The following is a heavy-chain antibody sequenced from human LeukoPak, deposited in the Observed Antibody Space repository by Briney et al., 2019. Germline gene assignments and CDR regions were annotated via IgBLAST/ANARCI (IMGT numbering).Heavy chain of an antibody. CDR2: VYYSGST. V-gene: IGHV4-59*08. Sequence: SETLSLTCTVSGGSISSYSWNWIRQSPGRGLEWIGYVYYSGSTMYNPSLRSRVTIPVDTSKNQFSLKLSSVTAADTAVYYCARLKARDAFDIWGQGTMVTVSS. CDR1: GGSISSYS. CDR3: ARLKARDAFDI. J-gene: IGHJ3*02.